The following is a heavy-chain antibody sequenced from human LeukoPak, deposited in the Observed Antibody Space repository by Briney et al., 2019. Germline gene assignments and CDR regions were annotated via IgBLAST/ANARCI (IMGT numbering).Heavy chain of an antibody. J-gene: IGHJ2*01. V-gene: IGHV4-39*01. CDR2: IYYSGST. CDR3: ARQKGYSSGWDFRYWYFDL. Sequence: PSETLSLTCTVSGGSISSSSYYWGWIRQPPGKGLEWIGSIYYSGSTYYNPSLKSRVTISVDTSKNQFSLKLSSVTAADTAVYYCARQKGYSSGWDFRYWYFDLWGRGTLVTVSS. CDR1: GGSISSSSYY. D-gene: IGHD6-19*01.